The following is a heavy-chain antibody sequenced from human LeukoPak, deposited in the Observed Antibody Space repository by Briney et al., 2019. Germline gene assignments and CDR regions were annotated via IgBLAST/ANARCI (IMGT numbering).Heavy chain of an antibody. CDR3: ARTDSSGYQSDY. CDR2: IYSGGIT. CDR1: GFTVSSNY. Sequence: GGSLRLSCAASGFTVSSNYMSWVRQAAGQGLEWVSVIYSGGITYYADSVKGRFTISRDNSKNPLYLQMNSLRAEDTAVYYCARTDSSGYQSDYWGQGTLVTVSS. V-gene: IGHV3-53*01. J-gene: IGHJ4*02. D-gene: IGHD3-22*01.